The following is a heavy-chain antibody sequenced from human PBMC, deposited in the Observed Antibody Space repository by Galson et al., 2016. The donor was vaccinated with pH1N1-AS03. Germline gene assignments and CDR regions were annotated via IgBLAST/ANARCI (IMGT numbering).Heavy chain of an antibody. CDR1: GYLFTNYW. CDR2: IYPSDSDA. J-gene: IGHJ4*02. D-gene: IGHD1-26*01. CDR3: ARHASPTILSYHFDS. Sequence: QSGAEVKQPGESLKISCKASGYLFTNYWIAWVRQMPGKGLEWMGIIYPSDSDARYSPSFQVQVTFSADKSTSTAYLHLTTLKAADSAIYYCARHASPTILSYHFDSWCRGSLVTVSS. V-gene: IGHV5-51*01.